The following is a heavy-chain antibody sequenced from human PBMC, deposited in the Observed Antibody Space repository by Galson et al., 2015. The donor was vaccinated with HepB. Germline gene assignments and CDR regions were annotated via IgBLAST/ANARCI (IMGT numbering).Heavy chain of an antibody. CDR2: ISYDGSNK. CDR3: ARDQSRPGTYYYDSSGYSYAFDI. Sequence: SLRLSCAASGFTFSSYAMHWVRQAPGKGLEWVAVISYDGSNKYYADSVKGRFTISRDNSKNTLYLQMNSLRAEDTAVYYCARDQSRPGTYYYDSSGYSYAFDIWGQGTMVTVSS. D-gene: IGHD3-22*01. J-gene: IGHJ3*02. CDR1: GFTFSSYA. V-gene: IGHV3-30-3*01.